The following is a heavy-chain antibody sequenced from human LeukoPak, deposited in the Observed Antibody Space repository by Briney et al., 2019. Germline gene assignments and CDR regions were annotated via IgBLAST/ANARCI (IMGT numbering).Heavy chain of an antibody. J-gene: IGHJ4*02. V-gene: IGHV1-69*04. D-gene: IGHD1-26*01. CDR2: IIPILGIA. CDR1: GGTFSSYA. CDR3: ARGAVGATTLDY. Sequence: SVKVSCKASGGTFSSYAINWVRQAPGQGLEWMGRIIPILGIANYAQTFQGRVTIPADKSTSTAYMELSSLRSEDTAAYYCARGAVGATTLDYWGQGTLVTVSS.